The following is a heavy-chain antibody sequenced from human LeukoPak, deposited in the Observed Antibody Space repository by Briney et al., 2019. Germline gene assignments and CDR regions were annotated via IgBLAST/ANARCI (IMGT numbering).Heavy chain of an antibody. J-gene: IGHJ4*02. CDR3: ARGRNWNEVGWDY. CDR2: ISSSGGTM. V-gene: IGHV3-48*03. D-gene: IGHD1-20*01. CDR1: GFTFSSYE. Sequence: GGSLRLSCAASGFTFSSYETNWVRQAPGKGLEWISYISSSGGTMYSADSVKGRFTISRDNPKSSLYLQMNSLRAEDTALYYCARGRNWNEVGWDYWGQGTLVTVSS.